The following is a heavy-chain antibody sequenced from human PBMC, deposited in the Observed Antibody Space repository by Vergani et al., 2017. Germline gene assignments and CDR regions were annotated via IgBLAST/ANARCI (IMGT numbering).Heavy chain of an antibody. J-gene: IGHJ6*03. D-gene: IGHD6-13*01. CDR3: ARGSEQQLVDYYYYMDF. CDR2: ISYDGSNK. Sequence: QVQLVESGGGVVQPGRSLRLSCAASGFTFSSYAMHWVRQAPGKGLEWVAVISYDGSNKYYADSVKGRFTISRDNSKNTLYLQMNSLRAEDTAVYYCARGSEQQLVDYYYYMDFWGKGTTVTVSS. CDR1: GFTFSSYA. V-gene: IGHV3-30*01.